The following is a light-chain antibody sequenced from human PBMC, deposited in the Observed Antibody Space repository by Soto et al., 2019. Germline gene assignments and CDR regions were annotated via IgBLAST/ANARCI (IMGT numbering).Light chain of an antibody. J-gene: IGKJ3*01. V-gene: IGKV3-15*01. CDR3: QQYNNWPTFT. Sequence: EIVMTQSPATLSVSPGEGATLSCRASQSVSSNLAWYQQKPGQAPRLLIYGASTRAAGVPVRFSGSGSGTEFTLTISSLQSEDFAVYYCQQYNNWPTFTFGPGTKVDIK. CDR2: GAS. CDR1: QSVSSN.